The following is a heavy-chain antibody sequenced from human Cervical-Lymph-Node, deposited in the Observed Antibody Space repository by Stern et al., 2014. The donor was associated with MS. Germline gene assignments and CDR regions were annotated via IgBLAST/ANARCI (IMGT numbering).Heavy chain of an antibody. CDR3: ARVRSYYTFDY. D-gene: IGHD1-26*01. V-gene: IGHV1-3*01. Sequence: VQLVQSGAEVKKPGASVKVSCKASGYTFTSYAMHWVRQAPGQRLEWMGWINAGNGNTKYSQKFQGRVPITRDTSASTAYMELSSLRSEDTAVYYCARVRSYYTFDYWGQGTLVTVSS. CDR2: INAGNGNT. CDR1: GYTFTSYA. J-gene: IGHJ4*02.